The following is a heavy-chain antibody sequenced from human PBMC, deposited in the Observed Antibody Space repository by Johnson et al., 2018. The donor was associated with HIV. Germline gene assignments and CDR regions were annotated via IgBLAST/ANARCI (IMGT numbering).Heavy chain of an antibody. Sequence: MLLVESGGGVVQPGGSLRLSCVVSGFTFNSYWMSWVRQAPGKGLEWVSAISSSGSTIYYADSVKGRFTISRDNAKNSLYLQMNSLRAEDTAVYYCARSIVGAIVDAFDMWGQATMVTVSS. D-gene: IGHD1-26*01. J-gene: IGHJ3*02. CDR3: ARSIVGAIVDAFDM. V-gene: IGHV3-21*03. CDR2: ISSSGSTI. CDR1: GFTFNSYW.